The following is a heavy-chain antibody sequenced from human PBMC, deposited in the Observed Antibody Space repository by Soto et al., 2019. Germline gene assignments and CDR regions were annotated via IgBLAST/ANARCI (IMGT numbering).Heavy chain of an antibody. D-gene: IGHD3-10*01. V-gene: IGHV2-5*02. CDR2: IYWDDDK. CDR1: GFSLSTSGVG. J-gene: IGHJ4*02. CDR3: AQAKGVRGVTPYYFDY. Sequence: SGPTLVKPTQTLTLTCTFSGFSLSTSGVGVGWIRQPPGKALEWLALIYWDDDKRYSPSLKSRLTITKDTSKNQVVLTMTNMDPVDTATYYCAQAKGVRGVTPYYFDYWGQGTLVTVSS.